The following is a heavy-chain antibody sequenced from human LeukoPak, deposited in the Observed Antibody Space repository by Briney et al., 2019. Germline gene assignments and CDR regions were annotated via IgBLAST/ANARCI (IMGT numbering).Heavy chain of an antibody. CDR1: GYTFTSYG. Sequence: GASVKVSCKASGYTFTSYGITWVPQAPGQGLEWMGWISVYNGNKNYAQNLQDRVTMTTDTSTSTAYMELRSMRSDDTAVYYCASDEGWFGELSLPTFWGQGTLVTVSS. D-gene: IGHD3-10*01. V-gene: IGHV1-18*01. J-gene: IGHJ4*02. CDR2: ISVYNGNK. CDR3: ASDEGWFGELSLPTF.